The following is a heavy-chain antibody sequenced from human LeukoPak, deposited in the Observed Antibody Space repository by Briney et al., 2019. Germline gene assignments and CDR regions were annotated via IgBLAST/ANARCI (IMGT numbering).Heavy chain of an antibody. V-gene: IGHV4-39*01. CDR3: ARRVRSADHRCDY. CDR1: GGSIDSTSYY. J-gene: IGHJ4*02. D-gene: IGHD1-14*01. Sequence: SETLSLTCTVSGGSIDSTSYYWGWFRQPPGKGLEWIGTTYYRANTYYNPSLTSRVSISVDTSKRQFSLRLTSVTAADTAVYFCARRVRSADHRCDYWGQGTLVTVSS. CDR2: TYYRANT.